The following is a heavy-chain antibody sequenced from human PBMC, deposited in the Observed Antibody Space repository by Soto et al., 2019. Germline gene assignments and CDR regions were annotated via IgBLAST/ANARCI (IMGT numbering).Heavy chain of an antibody. V-gene: IGHV1-69*06. CDR2: IIPISGAA. Sequence: SVKVSCKGSGGTFSNYVVNWARQAPGQGLEWMGRIIPISGAANYAQKFQGRVTITADKSTSTSYMELSSLRSEDTAVYYCARDMTRTVVPYFDFWGQGTLVTVSS. CDR3: ARDMTRTVVPYFDF. J-gene: IGHJ4*02. CDR1: GGTFSNYV. D-gene: IGHD1-7*01.